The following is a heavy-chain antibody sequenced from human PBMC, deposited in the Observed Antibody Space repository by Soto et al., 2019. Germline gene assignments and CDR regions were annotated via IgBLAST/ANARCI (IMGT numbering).Heavy chain of an antibody. J-gene: IGHJ4*02. CDR2: ISSSSST. D-gene: IGHD3-3*01. Sequence: EVQLVESGGGLVQPGGSLRLSCVASGFTFSTYSMNWVRQAPGKGLEWISYISSSSSTTYADSVKGRFTISRDNAKNSLYLQMNSLRDEDTDVYYCARTIWSCYFQADYWGQGTLVTVSS. V-gene: IGHV3-48*02. CDR3: ARTIWSCYFQADY. CDR1: GFTFSTYS.